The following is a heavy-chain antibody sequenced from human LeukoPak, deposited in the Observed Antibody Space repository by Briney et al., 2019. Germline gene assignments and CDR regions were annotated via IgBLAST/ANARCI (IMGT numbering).Heavy chain of an antibody. CDR3: ARVVSGSVYYYYYMDV. D-gene: IGHD3-22*01. CDR1: GGSISSSSYY. CDR2: IYYSGST. Sequence: NPSETLSLTCTVSGGSISSSSYYWGWIRQPPGKGLEWIGSIYYSGSTYYNPSLKSRVTISVDTSKNQFSLKLSSVTAADTAVYYCARVVSGSVYYYYYMDVWGKGTTVTVSS. V-gene: IGHV4-39*07. J-gene: IGHJ6*03.